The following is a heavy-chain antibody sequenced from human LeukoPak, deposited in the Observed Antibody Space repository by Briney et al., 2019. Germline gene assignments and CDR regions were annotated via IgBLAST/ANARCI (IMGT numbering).Heavy chain of an antibody. CDR2: ISGSGGST. CDR3: AKEGYSYGYFYFDY. V-gene: IGHV3-23*01. D-gene: IGHD5-18*01. Sequence: GGSLRLSCAASGFTFSSYAMSWVRRAPGKGLEWVSAISGSGGSTYYADSVEGRFTISRDNSKNTLYLQMNSLRAEDTAVYYCAKEGYSYGYFYFDYWGQGTLVTVSS. CDR1: GFTFSSYA. J-gene: IGHJ4*02.